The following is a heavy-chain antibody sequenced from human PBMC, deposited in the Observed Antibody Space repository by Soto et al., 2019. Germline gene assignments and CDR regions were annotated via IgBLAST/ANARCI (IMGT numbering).Heavy chain of an antibody. CDR2: IIPIFGTA. CDR3: ARVAARFLEWLSYFDY. D-gene: IGHD3-3*01. CDR1: GGTFSSYA. V-gene: IGHV1-69*13. Sequence: SVKVSCKASGGTFSSYAISWVRQAPGQGLEWMGGIIPIFGTANYAQKFQGRVTITADESTSTAYMELSSLRSEDTAVYYCARVAARFLEWLSYFDYWGQGTLVTVSS. J-gene: IGHJ4*02.